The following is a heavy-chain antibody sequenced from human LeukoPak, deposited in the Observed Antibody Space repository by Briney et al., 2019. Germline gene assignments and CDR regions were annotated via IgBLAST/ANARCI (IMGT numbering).Heavy chain of an antibody. J-gene: IGHJ3*02. Sequence: APVKVSCKASGYTFTSYYMHWVRQAPGQGLVWMGIINPSGGSTSYAQKFQGRVTMTRDTSTSTVYMELSSPRSEDTAVYYCAREGPYGGGAFDIWGQGTMVTVSS. CDR1: GYTFTSYY. CDR2: INPSGGST. V-gene: IGHV1-46*01. CDR3: AREGPYGGGAFDI. D-gene: IGHD4-23*01.